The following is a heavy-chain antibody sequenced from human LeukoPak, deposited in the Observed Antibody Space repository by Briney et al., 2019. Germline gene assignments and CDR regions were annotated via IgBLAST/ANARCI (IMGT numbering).Heavy chain of an antibody. Sequence: KPGGSLRLSCAASGFTFSSYSMNWVRQAPGKGLEWVSSISSSSSYIYYADSVKGRFTISRDNAKNSLYLQMNSLRAEDTAVYYCARDYYDYVWGSLYYLDYWGEGTLVTVSS. J-gene: IGHJ4*02. CDR1: GFTFSSYS. CDR3: ARDYYDYVWGSLYYLDY. V-gene: IGHV3-21*01. CDR2: ISSSSSYI. D-gene: IGHD3-16*01.